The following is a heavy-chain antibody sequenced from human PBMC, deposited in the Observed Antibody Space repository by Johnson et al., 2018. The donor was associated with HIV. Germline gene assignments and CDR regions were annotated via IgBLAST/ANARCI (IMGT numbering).Heavy chain of an antibody. CDR3: AKEGSGYVHAFDI. J-gene: IGHJ3*02. V-gene: IGHV3-30*04. CDR1: GFTFGSYA. Sequence: QVQLVESGGGVVQPGGSLRLSCAASGFTFGSYAMHWVRQGPGKGLEWVAGIKYDGSNKDDADSVKGRFTISRDNSKNTLYLQMNSLRAEDTAVYYCAKEGSGYVHAFDIWGQGTMVTVSS. D-gene: IGHD3-22*01. CDR2: IKYDGSNK.